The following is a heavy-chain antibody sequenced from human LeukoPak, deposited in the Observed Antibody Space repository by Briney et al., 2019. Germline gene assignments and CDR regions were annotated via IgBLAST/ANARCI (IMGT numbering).Heavy chain of an antibody. CDR1: GYTFTGYY. V-gene: IGHV1-2*04. Sequence: ASVKVSCKASGYTFTGYYMHWVRQAPGQGLEWMGWINPNSGGTNYAQKFQGWVTMTRDTSISTAYMELSRLRSDDTAVYYCARASEYSSSWYNYYYGMDVWGQGTTVTVSS. J-gene: IGHJ6*02. CDR3: ARASEYSSSWYNYYYGMDV. D-gene: IGHD6-13*01. CDR2: INPNSGGT.